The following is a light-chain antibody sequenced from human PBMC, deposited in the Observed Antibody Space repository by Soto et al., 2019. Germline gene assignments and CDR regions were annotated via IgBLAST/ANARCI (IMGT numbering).Light chain of an antibody. Sequence: EIVLTQSPGLLSLSPGERATLSCRASQSIDSRYLGWYQQKPVQTPRLLIYGAYGRATGIPDRFSGSGSGTDFTLTISRLEPEDFAVYYCQQYGSFPWTFGQGTKVDFK. CDR1: QSIDSRY. V-gene: IGKV3-20*01. J-gene: IGKJ1*01. CDR3: QQYGSFPWT. CDR2: GAY.